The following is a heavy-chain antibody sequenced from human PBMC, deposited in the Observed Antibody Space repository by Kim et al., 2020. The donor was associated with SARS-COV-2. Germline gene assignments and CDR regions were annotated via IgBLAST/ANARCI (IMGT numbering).Heavy chain of an antibody. CDR1: PYTFTNFF. CDR3: AGAPSPNHYYYMPV. CDR2: INPNSGDT. Sequence: ASVKVSCKASPYTFTNFFIHWVRQAPGQGLEWMGWINPNSGDTKSAQKFQGRVTMARDTSITTVYMDLSSLKSADTAVYYCAGAPSPNHYYYMPVWGEGT. J-gene: IGHJ6*03. V-gene: IGHV1-2*02.